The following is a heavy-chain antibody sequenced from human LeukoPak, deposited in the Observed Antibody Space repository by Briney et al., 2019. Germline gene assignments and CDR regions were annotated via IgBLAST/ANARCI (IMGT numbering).Heavy chain of an antibody. V-gene: IGHV1-24*01. Sequence: ASVKVSCKVSGYTLTELSMHWVRQAPGKGLEWMGGFDPEDGETIYAQKFQGRVTMTEDTSTDTAYMELSSLGSEDTAVYYCATASHYGDYKEVPSFDYWGQGTLVTVSS. CDR1: GYTLTELS. D-gene: IGHD4-17*01. CDR3: ATASHYGDYKEVPSFDY. J-gene: IGHJ4*02. CDR2: FDPEDGET.